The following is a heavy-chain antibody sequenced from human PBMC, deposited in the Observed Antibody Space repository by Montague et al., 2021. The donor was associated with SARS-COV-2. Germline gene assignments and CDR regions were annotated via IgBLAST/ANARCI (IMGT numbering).Heavy chain of an antibody. CDR2: IYYSGST. CDR3: ARVHYYTGYVDS. J-gene: IGHJ4*02. Sequence: SETLSLTCTVSGGSMRDYYWSWIRQPPGEGLEWIGYIYYSGSTDYNPSLNSRVTLSLDTSKNQFSLNLRSVTAADTAFYYCARVHYYTGYVDSSGQGTLVSVSS. CDR1: GGSMRDYY. D-gene: IGHD3-22*01. V-gene: IGHV4-59*01.